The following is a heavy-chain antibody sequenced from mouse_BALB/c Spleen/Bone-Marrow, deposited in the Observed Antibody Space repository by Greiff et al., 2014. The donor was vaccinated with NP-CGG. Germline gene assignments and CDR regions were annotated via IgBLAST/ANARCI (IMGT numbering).Heavy chain of an antibody. V-gene: IGHV5-12-1*01. CDR2: ISHGGGTT. CDR3: TRHGGYYPYYYTMDY. D-gene: IGHD2-3*01. J-gene: IGHJ4*01. Sequence: VQLKESGGGLVKPGGSLKLSCAASGFAFSSYDMSWVRQTPEKRLEWVAYISHGGGTTYYSDTVKGRFTISRDNAKNTLYLQMSGLKSEDTAIYYCTRHGGYYPYYYTMDYWGQGTSVTVSS. CDR1: GFAFSSYD.